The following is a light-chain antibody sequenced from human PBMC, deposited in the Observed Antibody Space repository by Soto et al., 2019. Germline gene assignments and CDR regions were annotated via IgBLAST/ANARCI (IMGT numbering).Light chain of an antibody. CDR2: EVS. Sequence: QSALTQPPSASGSPGQSVTISCTGTSSDVGGYDFVSWYQQHPGKAPKILIYEVSKLASGVPDRFSGSKSVNTASLTVSGLQPDDEAYSDCNSYGCNTNVVFCGGTTLAVL. J-gene: IGLJ2*01. CDR1: SSDVGGYDF. CDR3: NSYGCNTNVV. V-gene: IGLV2-8*01.